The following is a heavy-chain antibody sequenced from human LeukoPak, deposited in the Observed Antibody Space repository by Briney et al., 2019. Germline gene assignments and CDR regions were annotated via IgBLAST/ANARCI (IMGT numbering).Heavy chain of an antibody. CDR3: ARDHIPMVRENWFDP. D-gene: IGHD3-10*01. J-gene: IGHJ5*02. CDR2: ISYDGSNK. CDR1: GFTFSSYA. Sequence: GRSLRLSCAASGFTFSSYAMHWVRQAPGKGLEWVAVISYDGSNKYYADSAKGRFTIARDTSKSTLYLQLNSLRPEDTAVYYCARDHIPMVRENWFDPWGQGTLVTVSS. V-gene: IGHV3-30-3*01.